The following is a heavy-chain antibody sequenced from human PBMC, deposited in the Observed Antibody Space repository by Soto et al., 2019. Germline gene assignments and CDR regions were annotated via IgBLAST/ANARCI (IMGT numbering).Heavy chain of an antibody. CDR3: AREKTDTAMEYYYYGMDV. D-gene: IGHD5-18*01. J-gene: IGHJ6*02. Sequence: APVKVSCKASCYTFTSHCISCMLHAPRQGLDWMGWISAYNGNTNYAQKLQGRVTMTTDTSTSAAYMELRSLRSDDTAVYYCAREKTDTAMEYYYYGMDVWGPGTTVTVS. V-gene: IGHV1-18*04. CDR1: CYTFTSHC. CDR2: ISAYNGNT.